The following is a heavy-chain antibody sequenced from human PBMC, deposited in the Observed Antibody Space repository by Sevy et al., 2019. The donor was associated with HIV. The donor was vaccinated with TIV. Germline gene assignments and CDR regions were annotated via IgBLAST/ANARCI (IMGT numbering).Heavy chain of an antibody. D-gene: IGHD3-22*01. Sequence: EGSLRLSCAVSGFSFDSYGMTWVRQAPGRGLEWVSGISGSGTRTYYADSVKGRFIISRDNSKNTLYLQMKSLRSEDKAIYYCAKGGGGHYDPDEIGYYFYYYNMDVWGKGTTVTVSS. V-gene: IGHV3-23*01. CDR3: AKGGGGHYDPDEIGYYFYYYNMDV. CDR1: GFSFDSYG. CDR2: ISGSGTRT. J-gene: IGHJ6*03.